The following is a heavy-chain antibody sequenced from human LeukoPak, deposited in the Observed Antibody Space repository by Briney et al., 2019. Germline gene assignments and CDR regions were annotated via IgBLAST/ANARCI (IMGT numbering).Heavy chain of an antibody. V-gene: IGHV4-30-4*08. CDR2: IYYSGTT. CDR1: GFTFSSYA. Sequence: LRLSCAASGFTFSSYAMSWIRQPPGKSLEWIGYIYYSGTTYYNPSLKSRVTISVDTSENQFSLKLSSVTAADTAVYYCARGNYYDSSGIPWAQYYFDYWGQGTLVTVSS. CDR3: ARGNYYDSSGIPWAQYYFDY. D-gene: IGHD3-22*01. J-gene: IGHJ4*02.